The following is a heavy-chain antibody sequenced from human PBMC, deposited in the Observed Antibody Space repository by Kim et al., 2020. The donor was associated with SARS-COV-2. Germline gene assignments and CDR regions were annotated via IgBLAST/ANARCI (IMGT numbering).Heavy chain of an antibody. J-gene: IGHJ4*02. Sequence: ADSVKGRFTISRDNSKNTLYLQMNSLRAEDTAVYYCARGSTTVGIYYFDYWGQGTLVTVSS. D-gene: IGHD4-17*01. V-gene: IGHV3-53*01. CDR3: ARGSTTVGIYYFDY.